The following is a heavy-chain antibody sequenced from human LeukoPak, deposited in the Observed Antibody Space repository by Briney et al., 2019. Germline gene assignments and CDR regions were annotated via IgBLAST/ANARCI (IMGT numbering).Heavy chain of an antibody. CDR3: ARDRLLEDRDYSYYYYMDV. CDR1: GFTFISYS. Sequence: GGSLRLSCAASGFTFISYSMNWVRQAPGKGLEWVSSISSSSSYIYYADSVKGRFTISRDNAKNSLYLQMNSLRAEDTAVYHCARDRLLEDRDYSYYYYMDVWGKGTTVTVSS. CDR2: ISSSSSYI. J-gene: IGHJ6*03. D-gene: IGHD1-1*01. V-gene: IGHV3-21*01.